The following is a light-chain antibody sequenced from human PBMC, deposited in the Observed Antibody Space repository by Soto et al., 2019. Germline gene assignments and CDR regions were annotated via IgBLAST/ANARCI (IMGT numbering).Light chain of an antibody. V-gene: IGKV3-15*01. J-gene: IGKJ1*01. CDR3: QQYGGPRWT. CDR1: QSISSN. CDR2: RTS. Sequence: EIVMTQSPATLSVSPGERATLSCRASQSISSNLAWYQQKPGQAPRLLMFRTSSRATGFPARFSGSGSGTEFNLTISSLQSEDCAVYYCQQYGGPRWTFGQGTKVEIK.